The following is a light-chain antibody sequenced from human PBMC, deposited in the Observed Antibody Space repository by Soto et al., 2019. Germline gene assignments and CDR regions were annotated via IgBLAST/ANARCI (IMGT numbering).Light chain of an antibody. Sequence: IQLTPSPSSLSASVVDRVTITCRASQGISSYLGWYQQKPGKAPKLLVYGASTLQSGVPSRFRGSKTGAEFTLTIRRLEAYEFATYYCQQYNDHRTFGQGTKVDIK. J-gene: IGKJ1*01. CDR1: QGISSY. CDR2: GAS. V-gene: IGKV1-9*01. CDR3: QQYNDHRT.